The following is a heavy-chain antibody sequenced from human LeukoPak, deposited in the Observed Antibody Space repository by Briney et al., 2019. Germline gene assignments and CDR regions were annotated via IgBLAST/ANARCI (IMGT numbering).Heavy chain of an antibody. V-gene: IGHV5-51*01. D-gene: IGHD3-22*01. Sequence: GESLKISCKASGHSFTTYWIGWVRQMPGKGLEWMGIIYPGDSDTRYSPSFQGRVTISADKSISTAYLQWSSLKASDTAMYYCAKLGDYYGTSGNLDYWGQGTLVTVSS. CDR1: GHSFTTYW. CDR2: IYPGDSDT. CDR3: AKLGDYYGTSGNLDY. J-gene: IGHJ4*02.